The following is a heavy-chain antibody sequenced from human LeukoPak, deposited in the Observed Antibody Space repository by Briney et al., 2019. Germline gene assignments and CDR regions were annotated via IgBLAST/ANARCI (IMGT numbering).Heavy chain of an antibody. CDR3: ARDHLVAGDLDY. D-gene: IGHD6-19*01. Sequence: ASVKASCKASGYTFTSYGISWVRQAPGQGLEWMGWISAYNGNTNYAQKLQGRVTMTTDTSTSTAYMELRSLRSDDTAVYYCARDHLVAGDLDYWGQGTLVTVSS. CDR2: ISAYNGNT. V-gene: IGHV1-18*04. CDR1: GYTFTSYG. J-gene: IGHJ4*02.